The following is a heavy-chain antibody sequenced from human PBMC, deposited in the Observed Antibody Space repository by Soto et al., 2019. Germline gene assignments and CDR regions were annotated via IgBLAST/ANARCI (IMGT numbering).Heavy chain of an antibody. Sequence: SETLSLTCAVYGGSFSGYYWSWIRQPPGKGLEWIGEINHSGSTNYNPSLKSRVTISVDTSKNQFSLKLSSVTAADTAVYYCARGGRLRPLYFDYWGQGTLVTVSS. J-gene: IGHJ4*02. CDR2: INHSGST. V-gene: IGHV4-34*01. D-gene: IGHD4-17*01. CDR3: ARGGRLRPLYFDY. CDR1: GGSFSGYY.